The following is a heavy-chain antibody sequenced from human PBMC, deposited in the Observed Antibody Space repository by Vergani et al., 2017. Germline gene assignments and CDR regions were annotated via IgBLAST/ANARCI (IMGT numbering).Heavy chain of an antibody. CDR3: TRLPLTGRTLDAFDI. J-gene: IGHJ3*02. Sequence: EVQLVESGGGLVQPGGSLRLSCAASGFTFSSYSMNWVRQAPGKGLEWVSAISGSGGSTYYADSVKGRFIISRDNSKNTLYLQMNSLKTEDTAVYYCTRLPLTGRTLDAFDIWGQGTMVTVSS. CDR1: GFTFSSYS. V-gene: IGHV3-23*04. D-gene: IGHD7-27*01. CDR2: ISGSGGST.